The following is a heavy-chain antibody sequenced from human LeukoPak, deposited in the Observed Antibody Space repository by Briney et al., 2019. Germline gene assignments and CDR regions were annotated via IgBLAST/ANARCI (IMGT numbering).Heavy chain of an antibody. J-gene: IGHJ4*02. CDR3: AKAPSIAAAGSFDY. V-gene: IGHV3-7*03. D-gene: IGHD6-13*01. CDR2: IKQDGSEK. CDR1: GFTFSSYW. Sequence: GGSLRLSCAASGFTFSSYWMSWVRQAPGKGLEWVANIKQDGSEKYYVDSVKGRFTISRDNAKNSLYLQMNSLRAEDTAVYYCAKAPSIAAAGSFDYWGQGTLVTVSS.